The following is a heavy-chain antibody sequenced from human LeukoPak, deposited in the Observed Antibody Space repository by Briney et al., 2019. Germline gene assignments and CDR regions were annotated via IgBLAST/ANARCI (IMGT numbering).Heavy chain of an antibody. CDR3: ARDLDYSTGFDY. Sequence: GGSLRLSCTASGFTFSSSWMHWVRQAPGKGLVWVSRLNSDGSRISYVDSVKGRFTISRDNAKNTLYLQMNSLRADDTAVYYCARDLDYSTGFDYWGQGTLVTVSS. J-gene: IGHJ4*02. CDR1: GFTFSSSW. V-gene: IGHV3-74*01. CDR2: LNSDGSRI. D-gene: IGHD4-11*01.